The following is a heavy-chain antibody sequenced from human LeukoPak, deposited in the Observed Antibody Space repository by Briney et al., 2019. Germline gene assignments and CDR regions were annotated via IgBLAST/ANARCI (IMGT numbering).Heavy chain of an antibody. J-gene: IGHJ6*03. D-gene: IGHD4-17*01. V-gene: IGHV4-4*07. CDR1: GGSISNYY. Sequence: SETLSLTCTVSGGSISNYYWSRIRQPPGKGLEWIGRIYTSGSTNYNPSLKSRVTMSVDTSKNQFSLKLSSVTAADTAVYYCARDNNGDYSLGVYYMDVWGKGTTVTVSS. CDR3: ARDNNGDYSLGVYYMDV. CDR2: IYTSGST.